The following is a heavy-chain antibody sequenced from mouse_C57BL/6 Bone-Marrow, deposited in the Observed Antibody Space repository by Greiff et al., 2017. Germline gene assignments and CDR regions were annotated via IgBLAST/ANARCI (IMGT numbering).Heavy chain of an antibody. Sequence: QVQLQQPGAELVKPGASVKLSCKASGYTFTSYWMHWVKQRPGQGLEWIGMIHPNSGSTNYNEKFKSKATLTVDKSSSTAYMQLSSLTSEDSAVYYCARYYYGSSPSLFDDWGQGTTLTVSS. J-gene: IGHJ2*01. CDR3: ARYYYGSSPSLFDD. CDR2: IHPNSGST. V-gene: IGHV1-64*01. D-gene: IGHD1-1*01. CDR1: GYTFTSYW.